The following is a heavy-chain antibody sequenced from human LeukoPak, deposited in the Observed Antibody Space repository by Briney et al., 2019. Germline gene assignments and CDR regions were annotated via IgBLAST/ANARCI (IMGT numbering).Heavy chain of an antibody. J-gene: IGHJ4*02. V-gene: IGHV3-66*01. D-gene: IGHD3-10*01. CDR2: VYSGGST. CDR1: GFTVSSNY. Sequence: AGGSLRLSCAASGFTVSSNYMSWVRQAPGKGLEWVTVVYSGGSTYYADSVKGRFTISRDNSKNTLYLQMNSLRAEDTAVYYCARGGVGAASGYWGQGTLVTVSS. CDR3: ARGGVGAASGY.